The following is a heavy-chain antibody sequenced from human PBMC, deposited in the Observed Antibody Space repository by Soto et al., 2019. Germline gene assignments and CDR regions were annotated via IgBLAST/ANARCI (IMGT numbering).Heavy chain of an antibody. D-gene: IGHD6-25*01. Sequence: GGSLRLSCAASGFTFSSYWMHWVRQAPGKGLVWVSRINSDGSSTSYADSVKGRFTISRDNAKNTLYLQMNSLRAEDTAVYYCARHNLPGAAKDYYYMDVWGKGTTVTVSS. CDR2: INSDGSST. V-gene: IGHV3-74*01. CDR1: GFTFSSYW. CDR3: ARHNLPGAAKDYYYMDV. J-gene: IGHJ6*03.